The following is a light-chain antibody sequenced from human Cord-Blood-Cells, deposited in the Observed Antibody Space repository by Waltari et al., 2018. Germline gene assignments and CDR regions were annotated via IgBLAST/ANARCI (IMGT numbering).Light chain of an antibody. V-gene: IGKV1-33*01. Sequence: DIQMTQSPSSLSASVGARVTITSPTSQDISNFLNWYQQKPGKAPKLLIYDASNLETGVPSRFSGSGSGTDFTFTISSLQPEDIATYYCQQYDNLFTFGPGTKVDIK. J-gene: IGKJ3*01. CDR2: DAS. CDR1: QDISNF. CDR3: QQYDNLFT.